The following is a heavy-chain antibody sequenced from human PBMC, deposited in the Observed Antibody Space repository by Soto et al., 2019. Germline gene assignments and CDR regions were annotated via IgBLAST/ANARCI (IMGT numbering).Heavy chain of an antibody. J-gene: IGHJ5*02. CDR3: ARGYYDFWSRQNRFDP. CDR2: IIPIFGTA. Sequence: GASVKVSCKASGGTFSSYAISWVRQAPGQGLEWMGGIIPIFGTANYAQKFQGRVTITADESTSTAYMELSSLRSEDTAVYYCARGYYDFWSRQNRFDPWGQGTLVTVSS. D-gene: IGHD3-3*01. V-gene: IGHV1-69*13. CDR1: GGTFSSYA.